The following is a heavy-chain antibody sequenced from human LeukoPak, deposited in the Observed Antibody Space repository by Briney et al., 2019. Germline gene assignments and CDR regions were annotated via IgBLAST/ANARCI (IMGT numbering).Heavy chain of an antibody. V-gene: IGHV3-11*01. CDR2: ISSSGSTI. CDR3: ARVICRDRKGEFMTKEENSRCDPRSRYWFDP. J-gene: IGHJ5*02. CDR1: GFTFSSYA. D-gene: IGHD3-16*01. Sequence: GGSLRLSCAASGFTFSSYAMSWIRQAPGKGLEWVSYISSSGSTIYYADSVKGRFTISRDNAKNSLYLQMNSLRAEDTAVYYCARVICRDRKGEFMTKEENSRCDPRSRYWFDPWGQGTLVTVSS.